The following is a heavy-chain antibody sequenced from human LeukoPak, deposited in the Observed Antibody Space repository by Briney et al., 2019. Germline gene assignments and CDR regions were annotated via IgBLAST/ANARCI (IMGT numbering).Heavy chain of an antibody. V-gene: IGHV1-2*02. CDR2: INPNSGGT. CDR3: ASTSSYSNYDNFDY. CDR1: GYTFTGYY. D-gene: IGHD4-11*01. J-gene: IGHJ4*02. Sequence: ASVTVSCKASGYTFTGYYMHWVRQAPGQGLEWMGWINPNSGGTNYAQKFQGRVTMTRDTSISTAYMELSRLRSDDTAVYYCASTSSYSNYDNFDYWGQGTLVTVSS.